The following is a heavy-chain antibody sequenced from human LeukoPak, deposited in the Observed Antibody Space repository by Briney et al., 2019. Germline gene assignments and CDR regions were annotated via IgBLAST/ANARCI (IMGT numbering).Heavy chain of an antibody. CDR1: GFTFSSYA. CDR3: ARADSKELDY. J-gene: IGHJ4*02. D-gene: IGHD1-26*01. V-gene: IGHV3-48*02. CDR2: ISSSSSTI. Sequence: GGSLRLSCAASGFTFSSYAMSWVRQAPGKGLEWVSYISSSSSTIYYADSVKGRFTISRDNAKNSLYLQMNSLRDEDTAVYYCARADSKELDYWGQGTLVTVSS.